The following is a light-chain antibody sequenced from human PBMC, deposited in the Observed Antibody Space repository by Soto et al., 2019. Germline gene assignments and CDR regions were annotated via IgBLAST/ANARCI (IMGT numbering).Light chain of an antibody. CDR2: GAS. CDR1: QSVSSSY. Sequence: EIVLTESPGTLSLSPGERATLSCRASQSVSSSYLAWYQQKPGQAPRLLIYGASSRATGIPDRFSGSGSGTDFTLTISRLEPEEFALYYCQQYCSSPWTFGQGTKVEIK. J-gene: IGKJ1*01. V-gene: IGKV3-20*01. CDR3: QQYCSSPWT.